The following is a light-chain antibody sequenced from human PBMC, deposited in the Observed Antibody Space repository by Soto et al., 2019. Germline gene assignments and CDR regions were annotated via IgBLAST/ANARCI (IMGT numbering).Light chain of an antibody. J-gene: IGLJ1*01. Sequence: QSALTQPASVSGSPGQAITISCTGTISDVSGYNFVSWYQQYPGEAPKLMIYDVSNRPSGVSNRFSGSKSGNTASLTISGLQVEYEADYYCSSYTSSNTYVCGTGTKLTVL. CDR2: DVS. CDR1: ISDVSGYNF. CDR3: SSYTSSNTYV. V-gene: IGLV2-14*03.